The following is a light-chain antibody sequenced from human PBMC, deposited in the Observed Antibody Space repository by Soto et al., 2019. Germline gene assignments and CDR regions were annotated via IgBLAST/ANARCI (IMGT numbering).Light chain of an antibody. Sequence: DIQMTQSPSSLSASVGDRVTITCRASQSINTYLNWYQQKPGEAPNLLIYAASNLQSGVPSRFSGSGSGTDFTLTISSLQTEDIATYYCQQSFGTPMYTFGQGTKLEIK. CDR2: AAS. V-gene: IGKV1-39*01. CDR3: QQSFGTPMYT. J-gene: IGKJ2*01. CDR1: QSINTY.